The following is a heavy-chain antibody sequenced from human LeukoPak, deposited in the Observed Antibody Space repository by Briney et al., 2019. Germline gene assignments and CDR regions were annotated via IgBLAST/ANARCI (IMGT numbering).Heavy chain of an antibody. CDR3: AKDLVVIPAAGTGTFDI. Sequence: GGSLRLSCAASGFTFSRYGMHWVRQAPGKGLEWVAFIRYDGSNEYYADSVRGRFTISRDNSKNTLYLQMNSLRAEDTAMYYCAKDLVVIPAAGTGTFDIWGQGTMVTVSS. CDR1: GFTFSRYG. V-gene: IGHV3-30*02. J-gene: IGHJ3*02. CDR2: IRYDGSNE. D-gene: IGHD2-2*01.